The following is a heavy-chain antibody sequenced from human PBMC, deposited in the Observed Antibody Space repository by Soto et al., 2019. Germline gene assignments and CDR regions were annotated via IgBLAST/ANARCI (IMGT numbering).Heavy chain of an antibody. CDR2: IIPIFGAA. CDR1: GGTFSSYS. Sequence: SVKVSCKGSGGTFSSYSMNWVRQAPGQGLEWMGSIIPIFGAANYEQKFQDRVTITADESTTTAYMELSSLRAEDTAVYFCASAIRIAAAAFDVWGQGTMVTV. CDR3: ASAIRIAAAAFDV. D-gene: IGHD6-13*01. V-gene: IGHV1-69*13. J-gene: IGHJ3*01.